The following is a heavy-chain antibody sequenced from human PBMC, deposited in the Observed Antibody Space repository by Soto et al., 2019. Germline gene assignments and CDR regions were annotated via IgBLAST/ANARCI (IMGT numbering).Heavy chain of an antibody. D-gene: IGHD2-8*01. CDR2: ISSDGSFT. CDR1: GFTFSNYW. J-gene: IGHJ4*02. V-gene: IGHV3-74*01. CDR3: ARQEPLYNGPEGY. Sequence: GGSLRLSCAASGFTFSNYWMHWVRQAPGKGLVWVSRISSDGSFTNYADSLKGRFTISRDNAKNTLYLQMDSLRAEDTAIYYCARQEPLYNGPEGYWGQGTLVTVSS.